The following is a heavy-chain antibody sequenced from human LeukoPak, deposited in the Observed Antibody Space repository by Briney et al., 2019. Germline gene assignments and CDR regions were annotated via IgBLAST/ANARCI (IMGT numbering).Heavy chain of an antibody. J-gene: IGHJ3*01. Sequence: GGSLRLSCAASGFTFSSFWMYWVRQAPGKGLVWVSRINSDGGSTTYADSVKGRFTISRDNAKNTVYLQMNSLRAEDTAVYYCARRRERGASVAFAFWGQGTMVTVSS. D-gene: IGHD3-16*01. CDR2: INSDGGST. CDR3: ARRRERGASVAFAF. V-gene: IGHV3-74*01. CDR1: GFTFSSFW.